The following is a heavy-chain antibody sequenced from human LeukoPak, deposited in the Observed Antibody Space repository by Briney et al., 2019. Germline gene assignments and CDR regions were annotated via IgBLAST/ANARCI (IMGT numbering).Heavy chain of an antibody. CDR3: ARGQQQLGNFDY. CDR1: GGSISSYY. V-gene: IGHV4-59*01. J-gene: IGHJ4*02. D-gene: IGHD6-13*01. Sequence: SETLSLTCTVSGGSISSYYCSWIRQPPGKGLEWIGYIYYSGSTNYNPSLKSRVTISVDTSKNQFSLKLSSVTAADTAVYYCARGQQQLGNFDYWGQGTLVTVSS. CDR2: IYYSGST.